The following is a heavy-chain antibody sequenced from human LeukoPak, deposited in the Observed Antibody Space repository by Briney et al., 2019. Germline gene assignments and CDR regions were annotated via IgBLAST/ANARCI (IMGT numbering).Heavy chain of an antibody. D-gene: IGHD3-10*01. CDR1: GFTFSSYW. CDR3: TRGRGVSFDY. Sequence: GGSLRLSCAASGFTFSSYWMHWVRQAPGKGVVWVSRINSDGSSISYADSMKGRFTISRDNAKNTLYLQMNSLRAEDTAVYYCTRGRGVSFDYRGQGTLVTVSS. V-gene: IGHV3-74*01. J-gene: IGHJ4*02. CDR2: INSDGSSI.